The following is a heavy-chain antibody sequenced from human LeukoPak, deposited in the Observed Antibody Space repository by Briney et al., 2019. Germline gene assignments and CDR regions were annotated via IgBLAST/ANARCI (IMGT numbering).Heavy chain of an antibody. V-gene: IGHV4-34*01. CDR2: INNSGTT. J-gene: IGHJ3*02. D-gene: IGHD3-22*01. CDR1: GGPFSGYY. Sequence: PTETVSLTCAVYGGPFSGYYWTWIRQPPGQGLEWIGEINNSGTTKYNPSLKSRVTISVDTSMNQFFLKLSSVTAANTAVYYCARGPTLPEYYDRSGYYYAFDMWGQGTKVTVSS. CDR3: ARGPTLPEYYDRSGYYYAFDM.